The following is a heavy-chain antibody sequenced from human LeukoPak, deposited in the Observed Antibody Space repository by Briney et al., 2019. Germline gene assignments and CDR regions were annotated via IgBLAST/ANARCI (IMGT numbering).Heavy chain of an antibody. CDR2: IHRTGST. Sequence: PSETLSLTCTVSNGSIGSYYWTWIRQPAGKGLEWIGRIHRTGSTNYNPSLTGRVIMSVDTSKNQFSLRLTSLPAADTAVYYCPREGARDDFVVVPAALDFWGLGTLVTVSS. V-gene: IGHV4-4*07. D-gene: IGHD2-2*01. CDR1: NGSIGSYY. J-gene: IGHJ4*02. CDR3: PREGARDDFVVVPAALDF.